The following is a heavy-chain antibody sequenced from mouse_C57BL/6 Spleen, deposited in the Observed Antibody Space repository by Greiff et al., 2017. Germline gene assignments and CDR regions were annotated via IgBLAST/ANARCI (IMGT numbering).Heavy chain of an antibody. V-gene: IGHV1-26*01. Sequence: EVQLQQSGPELVKPGASVKISCKASGYTFTDYYMNWVKQSHGKSLEWIGDINPNNGGTSYNQKFKGKATLTVDKSSSTAYMELRSLTSEDSAVYYCARSGYSNYEYYFDYWGQGTTLTVSS. D-gene: IGHD2-5*01. CDR3: ARSGYSNYEYYFDY. CDR2: INPNNGGT. J-gene: IGHJ2*01. CDR1: GYTFTDYY.